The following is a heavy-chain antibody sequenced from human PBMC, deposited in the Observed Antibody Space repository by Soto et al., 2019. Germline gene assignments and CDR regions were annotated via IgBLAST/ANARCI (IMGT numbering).Heavy chain of an antibody. CDR1: GGSVSSGSYY. Sequence: PSETLSLTCTVSGGSVSSGSYYWSWIRQPPGKGLEWIGYIYYSGSTNYNPSLKSRVTISVDTSKNQFSLKLSSVTAADTAVYYCARDRAWELHFDYWGQGTLVTVSS. CDR3: ARDRAWELHFDY. V-gene: IGHV4-61*01. J-gene: IGHJ4*02. D-gene: IGHD1-26*01. CDR2: IYYSGST.